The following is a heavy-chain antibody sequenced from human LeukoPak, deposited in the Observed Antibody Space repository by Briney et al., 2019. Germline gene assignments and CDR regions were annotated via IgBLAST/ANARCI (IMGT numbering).Heavy chain of an antibody. CDR3: ARGRECSGTGCYLPGIY. CDR1: GYIFSTYW. D-gene: IGHD2-2*01. J-gene: IGHJ4*02. Sequence: GGSLRLSCVGSGYIFSTYWMNWVRQAPGKGLEWVANIKQDGSEKYHVDSVKGRFTISRDNAKNSLYLQMDSLRDEDTAVYYCARGRECSGTGCYLPGIYWGQGILVTVSS. V-gene: IGHV3-7*01. CDR2: IKQDGSEK.